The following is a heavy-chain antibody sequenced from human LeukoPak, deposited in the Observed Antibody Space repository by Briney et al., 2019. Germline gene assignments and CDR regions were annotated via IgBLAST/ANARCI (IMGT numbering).Heavy chain of an antibody. J-gene: IGHJ4*02. CDR2: INSGNGNT. D-gene: IGHD2-15*01. V-gene: IGHV1-3*01. CDR1: GYTFSNYA. Sequence: ASVKVSCKASGYTFSNYAKHWVRQAPGERLEWMGWINSGNGNTKYSQELQGRVAITRDTSASTAYMELSSLRSDDTAIYYCAREWLSSGDSHYSHWGQGTLVTVSS. CDR3: AREWLSSGDSHYSH.